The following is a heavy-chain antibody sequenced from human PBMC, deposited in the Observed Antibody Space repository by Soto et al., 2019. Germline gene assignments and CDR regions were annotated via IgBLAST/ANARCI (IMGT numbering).Heavy chain of an antibody. CDR2: IYYSGST. V-gene: IGHV4-39*01. CDR1: GGSISSSSYY. J-gene: IGHJ6*03. D-gene: IGHD5-12*01. Sequence: PSETLSLTCTVSGGSISSSSYYWGWIRQPPGKGLEWIGSIYYSGSTYYNPSLKSRVTISVDTSKNQFSLKLSSVTAADTALYFCARQGRYSGYDYYYYYMDVWGKGTTVTVSS. CDR3: ARQGRYSGYDYYYYYMDV.